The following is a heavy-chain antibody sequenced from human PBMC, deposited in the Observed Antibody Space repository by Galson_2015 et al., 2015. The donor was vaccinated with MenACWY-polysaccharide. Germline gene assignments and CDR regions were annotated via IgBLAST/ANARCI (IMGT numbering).Heavy chain of an antibody. CDR3: AKGAAHYGSGNYYDY. Sequence: SLRLSCAATGFTFSSYGMGWVRQAPGKGPEWVSGLSPSAGDTFYADSVRGGFTISRDNSKNTLYLQMNSLRAEDTALYYCAKGAAHYGSGNYYDYWGQGTQVTVSS. D-gene: IGHD3-10*01. V-gene: IGHV3-23*01. J-gene: IGHJ4*02. CDR2: LSPSAGDT. CDR1: GFTFSSYG.